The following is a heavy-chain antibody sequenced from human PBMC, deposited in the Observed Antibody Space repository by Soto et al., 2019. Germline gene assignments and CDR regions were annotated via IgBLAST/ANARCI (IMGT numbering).Heavy chain of an antibody. CDR2: ISYDGSNK. CDR3: ARDGPTPYQWLVVVGDY. V-gene: IGHV3-30-3*01. J-gene: IGHJ4*02. Sequence: PVGSLRLSCAASGFTCSSYAMHWVRQAPGKGLEWVAVISYDGSNKYYADSVKGRFTISRDNSKNTLYLQMNSLRAEDTAVYYCARDGPTPYQWLVVVGDYWGQGALVTVSS. D-gene: IGHD6-19*01. CDR1: GFTCSSYA.